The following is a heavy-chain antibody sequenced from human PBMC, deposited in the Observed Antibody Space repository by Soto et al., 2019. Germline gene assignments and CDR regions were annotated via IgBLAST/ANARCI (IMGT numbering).Heavy chain of an antibody. J-gene: IGHJ4*02. CDR1: GYTFTAYY. CDR2: INPYSGGT. CDR3: ARDKYGGRYYFAY. D-gene: IGHD4-17*01. Sequence: QVQLVQSGAEVKKPGASVKVSCKASGYTFTAYYMHWVRQAPGQGLEWMGWINPYSGGTNYAQKFQGWVTMARDTSISTAYMELSRLRSDDTAVYYCARDKYGGRYYFAYWGQGTLVTVSS. V-gene: IGHV1-2*04.